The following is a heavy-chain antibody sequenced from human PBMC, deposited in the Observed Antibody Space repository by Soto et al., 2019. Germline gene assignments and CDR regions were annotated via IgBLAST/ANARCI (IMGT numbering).Heavy chain of an antibody. J-gene: IGHJ5*02. V-gene: IGHV2-5*02. CDR2: IYWDDDK. Sequence: GSGPTLVNPTQTLTLTCTFSGFSLSTSGVGVGWIRQPPGKALEWLALIYWDDDKRYSPSLKSRLTITKDTSKNQVVLTMTNRAPWETPNYYCAQSHIDSVVYYHWGQGALATFSS. D-gene: IGHD3-22*01. CDR1: GFSLSTSGVG. CDR3: AQSHIDSVVYYH.